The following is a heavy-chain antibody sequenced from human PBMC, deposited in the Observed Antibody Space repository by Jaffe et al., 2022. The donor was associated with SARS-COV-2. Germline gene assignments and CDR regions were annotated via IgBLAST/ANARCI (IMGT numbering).Heavy chain of an antibody. CDR2: IYTSGST. CDR3: ASAVDVKDYYFDY. Sequence: QVQLQESGPGLVKPSQTLSLTCTVSGGSISSGSYYWSWIRQPAGKGLEWIGRIYTSGSTNYNPSLKSRVTISVDTSKNQFSLKLSSVTAADTAVYYCASAVDVKDYYFDYWGQGTLVTVSS. CDR1: GGSISSGSYY. D-gene: IGHD5-12*01. J-gene: IGHJ4*02. V-gene: IGHV4-61*02.